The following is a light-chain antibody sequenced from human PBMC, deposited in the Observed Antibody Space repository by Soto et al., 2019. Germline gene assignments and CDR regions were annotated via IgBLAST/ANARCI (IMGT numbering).Light chain of an antibody. CDR1: QGISSY. J-gene: IGKJ1*01. Sequence: AIRMTQSPSSFSASTGDRVTITCRASQGISSYLAWYQQKPGKAPKLLIYAASTLQSGVPSRFSGSGSGTDFTLTISFLQSEDFATYYCQQYYRYPHTFGQGTKVEIK. CDR2: AAS. V-gene: IGKV1-8*01. CDR3: QQYYRYPHT.